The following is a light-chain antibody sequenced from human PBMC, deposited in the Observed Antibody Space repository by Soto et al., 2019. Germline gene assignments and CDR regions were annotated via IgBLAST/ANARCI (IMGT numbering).Light chain of an antibody. V-gene: IGLV2-14*03. CDR3: TSYTTSATYV. CDR1: SSDVGRYNY. CDR2: DVI. Sequence: VLTQPASVSGSPGQSITISCTGTSSDVGRYNYVSWYQQHPGKAPTLIIYDVINRPSGVSHRFSASKSGNTASLTISGLQAEDEADYYCTSYTTSATYVIGTGTKVTVL. J-gene: IGLJ1*01.